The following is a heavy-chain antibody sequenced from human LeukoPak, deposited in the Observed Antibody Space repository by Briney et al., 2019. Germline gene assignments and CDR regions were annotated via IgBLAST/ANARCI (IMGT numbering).Heavy chain of an antibody. CDR1: GYTFTSYA. J-gene: IGHJ4*02. V-gene: IGHV1-3*01. CDR3: ARRRIAAAGTAWDY. CDR2: INAGNGNT. Sequence: GASVKVSCKASGYTFTSYAMHWVRQAPGQRLEWMGWINAGNGNTKYSQKFQGRVTITRDTSASTAYMELSSLRSEDTAVYYCARRRIAAAGTAWDYWGQGTLVTVSS. D-gene: IGHD6-13*01.